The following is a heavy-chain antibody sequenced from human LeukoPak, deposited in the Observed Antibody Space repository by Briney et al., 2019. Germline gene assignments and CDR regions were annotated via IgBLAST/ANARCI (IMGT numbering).Heavy chain of an antibody. CDR3: TTVDRVVSPSQFYGMDV. Sequence: GGSLRLSCAASGFTFSNAWMSWVRQAPGKGLEWVGRITSKPEGGTTDCAAPVKDRFIISRDDSRNTLYPQMNSLKTEDTAVYYCTTVDRVVSPSQFYGMDVWGQGTTVTVSS. J-gene: IGHJ6*02. CDR1: GFTFSNAW. CDR2: ITSKPEGGTT. V-gene: IGHV3-15*01.